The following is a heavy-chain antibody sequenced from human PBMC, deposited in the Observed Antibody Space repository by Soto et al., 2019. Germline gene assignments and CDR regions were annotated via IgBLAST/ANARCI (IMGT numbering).Heavy chain of an antibody. CDR2: IKGDGSET. V-gene: IGHV3-74*01. D-gene: IGHD6-13*01. J-gene: IGHJ4*02. CDR3: AKDLHIAATDY. CDR1: GFSFSNYW. Sequence: GGSLRLSCAASGFSFSNYWMHWVRQAPGKGLVWVSRIKGDGSETNYADSVKGRFTISRDNAKNTLYLQMNSLRAEDTAVYYCAKDLHIAATDYWGQGTLVTVSS.